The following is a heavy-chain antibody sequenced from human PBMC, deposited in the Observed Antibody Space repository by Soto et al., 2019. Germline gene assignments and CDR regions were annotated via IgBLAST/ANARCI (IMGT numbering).Heavy chain of an antibody. J-gene: IGHJ4*02. V-gene: IGHV1-18*01. D-gene: IGHD1-26*01. Sequence: ASVKVSCKASGYTFTSYGISWVRQAPGQGLEWMGWISAYNGNTNYAQKLQGRVTMTTDTSTSTAYMELRSLRSDDTAVYYCAGGVCGSWCWVYFDYWGQGTLVTVSS. CDR1: GYTFTSYG. CDR3: AGGVCGSWCWVYFDY. CDR2: ISAYNGNT.